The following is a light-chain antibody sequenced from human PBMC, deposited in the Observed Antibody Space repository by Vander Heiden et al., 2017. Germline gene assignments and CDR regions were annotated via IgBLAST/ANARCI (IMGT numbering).Light chain of an antibody. CDR1: SSDVGGYNY. CDR2: DVS. J-gene: IGLJ1*01. V-gene: IGLV2-14*03. CDR3: SSFTSSITLV. Sequence: QSALTQPASVSGSPGQSITISCTGTSSDVGGYNYVSWYQHHPGKAPKLMIYDVSNRPSGVSNRFSGSKSGNTASLTISGLQAEDEAHYYCSSFTSSITLVFGTGTKVTV.